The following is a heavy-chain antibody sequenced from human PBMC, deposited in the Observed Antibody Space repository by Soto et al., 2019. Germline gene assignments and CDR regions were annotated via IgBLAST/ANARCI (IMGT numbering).Heavy chain of an antibody. CDR1: GYTFTSYG. Sequence: QVHLVQSGAEVKKPGASVKVSCKASGYTFTSYGITWVRQAPGQGLEWMGWISAHNGNTDYAQKLQGRVIVTRDTSTRTAYMELRSLRSDATAVYYCARGRDGDYCGQGALVTVSA. J-gene: IGHJ4*02. CDR3: ARGRDGDY. V-gene: IGHV1-18*01. CDR2: ISAHNGNT. D-gene: IGHD6-6*01.